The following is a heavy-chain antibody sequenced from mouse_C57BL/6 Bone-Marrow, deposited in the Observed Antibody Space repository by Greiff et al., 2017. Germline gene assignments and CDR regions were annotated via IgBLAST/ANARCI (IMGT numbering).Heavy chain of an antibody. CDR1: GFTFSSYA. CDR3: ARDGGWLLPSWFAY. CDR2: ISDGGSYT. J-gene: IGHJ3*01. V-gene: IGHV5-4*01. D-gene: IGHD2-3*01. Sequence: EVKVVESGGGLVKPGGSLKLSCAASGFTFSSYAMSWVRQTPEKRLEWVATISDGGSYTYYPDNVKGRFTISRDNAKNNLDLQMSQLKSEDTAMYYCARDGGWLLPSWFAYWGQGTLVTVSA.